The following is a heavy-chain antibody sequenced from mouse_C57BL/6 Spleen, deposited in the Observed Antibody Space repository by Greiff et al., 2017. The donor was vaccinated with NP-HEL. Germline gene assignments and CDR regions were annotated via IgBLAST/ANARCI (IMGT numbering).Heavy chain of an antibody. CDR3: ARGDWYFDV. J-gene: IGHJ1*03. Sequence: VQLQQSGPELVKPGASVKISCKASGYAFSSSWMNWVKQRPGKGLEWIGRIYPGDGDTNYNGKFKGKATLTADKSSSTAYMQLSSLTSEDSAVYFCARGDWYFDVWGTGTTVTVSS. CDR2: IYPGDGDT. V-gene: IGHV1-82*01. CDR1: GYAFSSSW.